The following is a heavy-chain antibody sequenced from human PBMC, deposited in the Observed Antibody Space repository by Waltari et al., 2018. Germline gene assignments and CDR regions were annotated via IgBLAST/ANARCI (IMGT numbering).Heavy chain of an antibody. CDR1: GYSIGSSSYH. V-gene: IGHV4-39*07. Sequence: QVQLPDSGPGLVKTSETLSLTCAVPGYSIGSSSYHWGWIRQPPGKGLEWIWSIYHSGSTYDNPTLKSRVTMSVDTSKNQFSLKRSSVTAADTAVYYCARRGCSDYWGQGTLVTVST. J-gene: IGHJ4*02. D-gene: IGHD3-22*01. CDR2: IYHSGST. CDR3: ARRGCSDY.